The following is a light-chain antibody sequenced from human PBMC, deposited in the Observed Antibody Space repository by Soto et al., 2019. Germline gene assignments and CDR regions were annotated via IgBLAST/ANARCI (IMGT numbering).Light chain of an antibody. CDR1: QSISRW. J-gene: IGKJ1*01. CDR3: QQYNSYLWT. V-gene: IGKV1-5*03. Sequence: DIQMTQSPSTLSASVGDRVTITCRASQSISRWVAWYQQKPGKAPKLLIYKASSLETGVPSRFSGCGSGTEFTLTITSLQPDDFATYYCQQYNSYLWTFGQGTKVEIK. CDR2: KAS.